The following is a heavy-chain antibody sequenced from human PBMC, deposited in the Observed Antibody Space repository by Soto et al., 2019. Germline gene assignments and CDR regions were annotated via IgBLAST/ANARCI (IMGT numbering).Heavy chain of an antibody. J-gene: IGHJ5*02. CDR3: ARDQTGITTAGGGRIDR. CDR2: VSFDGSNK. D-gene: IGHD6-13*01. Sequence: GGSLRLSCAASGFTFSTHAMHWVRQAPGKGLECVAIVSFDGSNKYYADSVKGRFTISRDNSKNTLYLQMSGLTPEDTSFYYCARDQTGITTAGGGRIDRWGQGTLVTVSS. CDR1: GFTFSTHA. V-gene: IGHV3-30-3*01.